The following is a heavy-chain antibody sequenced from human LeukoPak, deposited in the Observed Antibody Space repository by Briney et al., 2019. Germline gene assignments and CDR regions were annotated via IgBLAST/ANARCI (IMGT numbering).Heavy chain of an antibody. D-gene: IGHD3-10*01. Sequence: SETLSLTCVVYGGSFGGYYWTWIRQPPGKGLEWVGEVNHSGSSNYNPSLKSRVTMSVDTSTNQISLILTSVTAADTAVYYCARTSRHYYGAGTKLTPWPADMDVWGQGTTVTVSS. CDR3: ARTSRHYYGAGTKLTPWPADMDV. CDR2: VNHSGSS. CDR1: GGSFGGYY. V-gene: IGHV4-34*01. J-gene: IGHJ6*02.